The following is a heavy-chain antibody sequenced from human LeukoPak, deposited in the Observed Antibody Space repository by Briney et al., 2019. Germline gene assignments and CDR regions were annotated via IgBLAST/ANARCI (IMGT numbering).Heavy chain of an antibody. D-gene: IGHD3-22*01. V-gene: IGHV3-15*01. CDR1: GFTFSNAW. J-gene: IGHJ4*02. Sequence: GGSLRLSCAASGFTFSNAWMSWVRQAPGEGLEWVGRIKSKTDGGTTEYAAPVKGRFTISRDDPKNTLYLQMNSLKTEDTAVYYCTATNDYYDSSGDYYNLNFDYWGQGTLVTVSS. CDR3: TATNDYYDSSGDYYNLNFDY. CDR2: IKSKTDGGTT.